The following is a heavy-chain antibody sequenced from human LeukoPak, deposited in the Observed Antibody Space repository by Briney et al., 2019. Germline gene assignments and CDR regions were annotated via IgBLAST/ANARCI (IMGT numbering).Heavy chain of an antibody. CDR1: GFTFSSYA. Sequence: GRSLRLSCAASGFTFSSYAMHWVRQAPGKGLEWVAVISYDGSNKYYADSVKGRFTISRDNSKNTLYLQMNSLRAEDTAVYYCAKDRGYSTTPEANWADYWGQGTLVTVSS. CDR3: AKDRGYSTTPEANWADY. V-gene: IGHV3-30*04. CDR2: ISYDGSNK. J-gene: IGHJ4*02. D-gene: IGHD1/OR15-1a*01.